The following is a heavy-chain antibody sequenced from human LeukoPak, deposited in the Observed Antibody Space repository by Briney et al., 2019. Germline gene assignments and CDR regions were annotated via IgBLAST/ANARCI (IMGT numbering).Heavy chain of an antibody. CDR1: GGSISSGGYY. Sequence: PSETLFLTCTVSGGSISSGGYYWSWIRQHPGKGLEWIGYIYYSGSTYYNPSLKSRVTISVDTSKNQFSLNLSSVTAADTAVYYCARDTEQRIDAFDIWGQGTMVTVSS. CDR2: IYYSGST. J-gene: IGHJ3*02. V-gene: IGHV4-31*03. CDR3: ARDTEQRIDAFDI. D-gene: IGHD6-25*01.